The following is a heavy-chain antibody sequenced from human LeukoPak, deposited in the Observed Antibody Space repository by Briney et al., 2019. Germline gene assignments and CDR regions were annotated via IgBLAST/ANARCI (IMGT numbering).Heavy chain of an antibody. D-gene: IGHD3-22*01. CDR1: GGSFSGYY. CDR2: INHSGST. V-gene: IGHV4-34*01. Sequence: SETLSLTCAVYGGSFSGYYWSWIRQPPGKGLEWIGEINHSGSTNYNPSLKSRVTISVDTSKNQFSLKLGSVTAADTAVYYCARGYYYDSSGYYYRINNWFDPWGQGTLVTVSS. J-gene: IGHJ5*02. CDR3: ARGYYYDSSGYYYRINNWFDP.